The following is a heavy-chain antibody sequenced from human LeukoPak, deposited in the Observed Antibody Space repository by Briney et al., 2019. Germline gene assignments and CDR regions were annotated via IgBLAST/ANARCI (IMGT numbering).Heavy chain of an antibody. CDR3: ASSKLELRYLIRA. J-gene: IGHJ5*02. D-gene: IGHD1-7*01. CDR2: INPNSGGT. CDR1: GYIFTRYY. V-gene: IGHV1-2*02. Sequence: ASVTVSCKSSGYIFTRYYMHWVRQARGQGLDWMGWINPNSGGTNSAQKFQGRVTMTRDTSISTANMELSRLRSDDTAVYYCASSKLELRYLIRAWGQGTLVTVSS.